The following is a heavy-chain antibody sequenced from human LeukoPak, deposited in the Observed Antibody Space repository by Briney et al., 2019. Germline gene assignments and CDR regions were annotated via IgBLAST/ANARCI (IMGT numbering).Heavy chain of an antibody. CDR3: AREITIFGVVGFDP. D-gene: IGHD3-3*01. V-gene: IGHV3-21*01. J-gene: IGHJ5*02. CDR1: GFTFSSYS. Sequence: PGGSLRLSCAASGFTFSSYSMNWVRQAPGKGLEWVSSISSSSSYIYYADSVKGRFTISRDNAKNSLYLQMNSLRAEDTAVYYCAREITIFGVVGFDPWGQGTLVIVSS. CDR2: ISSSSSYI.